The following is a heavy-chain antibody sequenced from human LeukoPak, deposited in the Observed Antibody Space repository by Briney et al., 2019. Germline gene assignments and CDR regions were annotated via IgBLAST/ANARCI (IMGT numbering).Heavy chain of an antibody. D-gene: IGHD2-21*01. Sequence: PGGSLRLSCAASGFTFSAFAMPWVRQAPGKGLEWVAVIWADGSDEYYGESVKGRFTISRSNSRDTLYLQMNDLRAEDTALYYCARESGAGGDFDHWGQGTLVTVSS. CDR1: GFTFSAFA. CDR2: IWADGSDE. J-gene: IGHJ4*02. CDR3: ARESGAGGDFDH. V-gene: IGHV3-33*01.